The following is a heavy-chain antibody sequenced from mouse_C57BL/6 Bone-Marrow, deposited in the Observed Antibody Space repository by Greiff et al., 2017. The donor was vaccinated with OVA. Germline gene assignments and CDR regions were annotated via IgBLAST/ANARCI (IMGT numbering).Heavy chain of an antibody. J-gene: IGHJ2*01. V-gene: IGHV1-74*01. CDR2: INPSDSDT. Sequence: QVQLKQPGAELVKPGASVKVSCKASGYTFTSYWMHWVKQRPGQGLEWIGRINPSDSDTNYNQKFKGKATLTVAKSSSTAYMQLVSLTSEVSAVYYCAIEGWDFDYWGQGTTLTVSS. CDR3: AIEGWDFDY. CDR1: GYTFTSYW. D-gene: IGHD3-3*01.